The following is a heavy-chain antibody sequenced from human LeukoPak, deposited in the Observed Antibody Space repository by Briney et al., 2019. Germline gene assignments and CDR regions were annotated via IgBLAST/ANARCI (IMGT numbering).Heavy chain of an antibody. V-gene: IGHV3-33*01. J-gene: IGHJ6*02. CDR2: IWYDGSNK. D-gene: IGHD3-22*01. CDR1: GFTFSSYG. Sequence: GGSLRLSCAASGFTFSSYGTHWVRQAPGKGLEWVAVIWYDGSNKYYADSVKGRFTISRDNSKNTLYLQMNSLRAEDTAVYYCARDRNYYDSSSLDVWGQGTTVTVSS. CDR3: ARDRNYYDSSSLDV.